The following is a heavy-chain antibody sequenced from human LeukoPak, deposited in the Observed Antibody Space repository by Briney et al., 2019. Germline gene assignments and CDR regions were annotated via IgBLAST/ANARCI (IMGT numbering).Heavy chain of an antibody. V-gene: IGHV3-21*01. CDR3: ARDNTAMAPDY. D-gene: IGHD5-18*01. CDR2: ISSSSSYI. J-gene: IGHJ4*02. Sequence: GGSLRLSCAASGFTFSSYSMNWVRQAPGKGLEWVSSISSSSSYIYYADSVKGRFTISRDNARNSLYLQMNSLRAEDTAVYYCARDNTAMAPDYWGQGTLVTVSS. CDR1: GFTFSSYS.